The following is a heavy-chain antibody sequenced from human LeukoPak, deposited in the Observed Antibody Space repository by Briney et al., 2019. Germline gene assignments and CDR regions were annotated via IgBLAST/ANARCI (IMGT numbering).Heavy chain of an antibody. CDR3: ARALLLWFGVMDV. D-gene: IGHD3-10*01. J-gene: IGHJ6*02. V-gene: IGHV1-69*04. CDR1: GGTFSSYA. Sequence: SVKVSCKASGGTFSSYAISWVRQAPGRGLVWMGRIIPILGIANYAQKFQGRVTITADKSTSTAYMELSSLRSEDTAVYYCARALLLWFGVMDVWGQGTTVTVSS. CDR2: IIPILGIA.